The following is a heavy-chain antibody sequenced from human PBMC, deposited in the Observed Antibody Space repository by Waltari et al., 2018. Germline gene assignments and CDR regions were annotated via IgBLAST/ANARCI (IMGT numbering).Heavy chain of an antibody. J-gene: IGHJ4*02. V-gene: IGHV1-8*01. CDR2: MNPNSGNT. Sequence: QVQLVQSGAEVKKPGASVKVSCKASGYTFTSYDINWVRQATGQGLEWMGWMNPNSGNTGYAKKFKGRVTMTRKTAISTAYMELSSLRSEDTAVYYCARARSHDYYGSGSYSEFDYWGQGTLVTVSS. CDR1: GYTFTSYD. D-gene: IGHD3-10*01. CDR3: ARARSHDYYGSGSYSEFDY.